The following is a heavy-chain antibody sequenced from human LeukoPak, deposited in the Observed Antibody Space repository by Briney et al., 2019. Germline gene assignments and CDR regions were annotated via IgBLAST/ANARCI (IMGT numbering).Heavy chain of an antibody. J-gene: IGHJ4*02. CDR2: ISYDGSNK. Sequence: PGGSLRLSCAASGFTFSSYAMHWVRQAPGKGLEWVAVISYDGSNKYYADSVKGRFTISRDNSKNTLYLQMNSLRAEDTAAYYCARDLNNCAGKGDCWGQGTLVTVSS. D-gene: IGHD2-21*01. CDR1: GFTFSSYA. CDR3: ARDLNNCAGKGDC. V-gene: IGHV3-30*01.